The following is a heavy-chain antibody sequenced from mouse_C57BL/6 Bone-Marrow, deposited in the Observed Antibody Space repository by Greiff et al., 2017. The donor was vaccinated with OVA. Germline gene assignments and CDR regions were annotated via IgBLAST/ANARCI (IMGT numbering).Heavy chain of an antibody. Sequence: EVKLVESGAELVRPGSSVKMSCKTSGYTFTSYGINWVKQRPGQGLEWIGYIYIGNGYTEYNEKFKGKATLTSDTSSSTAYMQLSSLTSEDSAIYFCARSHDYDRRDAMDYWGQGTSVTVSS. D-gene: IGHD2-4*01. CDR3: ARSHDYDRRDAMDY. J-gene: IGHJ4*01. V-gene: IGHV1-58*01. CDR2: IYIGNGYT. CDR1: GYTFTSYG.